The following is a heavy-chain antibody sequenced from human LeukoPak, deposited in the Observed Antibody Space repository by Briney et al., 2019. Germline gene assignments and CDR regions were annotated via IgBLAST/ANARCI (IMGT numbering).Heavy chain of an antibody. CDR1: GFTFRNYW. V-gene: IGHV3-74*03. J-gene: IGHJ4*02. CDR2: LSRDGTST. Sequence: GGSLRLSCAASGFTFRNYWMHWVRQAPEKGPVWVSRLSRDGTSTTYADSVKGRFTISRDNAKGSLFLQLNSLRAEDTAVYYCARDLGYCTNGACHTRFDYWGQGTLVTVSS. D-gene: IGHD2-8*01. CDR3: ARDLGYCTNGACHTRFDY.